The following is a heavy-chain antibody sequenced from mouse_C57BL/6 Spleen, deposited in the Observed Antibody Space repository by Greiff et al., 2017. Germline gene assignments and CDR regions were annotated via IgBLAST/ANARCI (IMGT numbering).Heavy chain of an antibody. J-gene: IGHJ2*01. CDR2: IYPGSGST. D-gene: IGHD1-1*01. Sequence: QVQLQQPGAELVKPGASVKMSCKASGYTFTSYWITWVKQRPGQGLEWIGDIYPGSGSTNYNEKFKSKATLTVDTSSSTAYMQLSSLTSEDSAVYYCARWMWYYGSSLRFDYWGQGTTLTVSS. V-gene: IGHV1-55*01. CDR3: ARWMWYYGSSLRFDY. CDR1: GYTFTSYW.